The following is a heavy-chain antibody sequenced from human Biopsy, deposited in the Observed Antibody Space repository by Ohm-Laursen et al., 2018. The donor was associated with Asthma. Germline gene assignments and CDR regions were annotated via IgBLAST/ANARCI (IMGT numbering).Heavy chain of an antibody. CDR1: GYTFNSAG. D-gene: IGHD3-10*01. CDR2: NSVYNGNT. CDR3: ARAVDYSHYYGIDV. Sequence: SVKVSCKTSGYTFNSAGITWVRQAPGQGLEWMGRNSVYNGNTKVAQKLQDRVTMITDTSTSTAYMELRSLRSDDTAVYFCARAVDYSHYYGIDVWGQGTTVTVS. V-gene: IGHV1-18*01. J-gene: IGHJ6*02.